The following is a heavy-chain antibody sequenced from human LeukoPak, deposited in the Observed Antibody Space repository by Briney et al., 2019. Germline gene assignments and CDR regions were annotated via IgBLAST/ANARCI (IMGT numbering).Heavy chain of an antibody. V-gene: IGHV3-48*03. J-gene: IGHJ6*02. CDR2: IGSSGGTK. CDR1: GFTFSSYE. Sequence: GGSLRLSCAASGFTFSSYEMIWVRQAPGKGLEWLSYIGSSGGTKYYADSVKGRFTISRDNAENSLYLQMNSLRAEDTAVYYCATYCSSTSCYRTRYMDVWGQGATVTVSS. CDR3: ATYCSSTSCYRTRYMDV. D-gene: IGHD2-2*01.